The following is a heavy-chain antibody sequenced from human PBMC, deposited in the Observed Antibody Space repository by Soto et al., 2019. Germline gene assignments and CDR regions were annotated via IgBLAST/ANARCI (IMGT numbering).Heavy chain of an antibody. CDR1: GFTFSNAW. D-gene: IGHD3-10*01. Sequence: PGGSLRLSCAASGFTFSNAWMNWVRQAPGKGLEWVGRIKSKTDGGTTDYAAPVKGRFTISRDDSKNTLYLQMNSLKTEDTAVYCCSGQGRYYYGSVYVWGQGTTVTVSS. V-gene: IGHV3-15*07. CDR2: IKSKTDGGTT. J-gene: IGHJ6*02. CDR3: SGQGRYYYGSVYV.